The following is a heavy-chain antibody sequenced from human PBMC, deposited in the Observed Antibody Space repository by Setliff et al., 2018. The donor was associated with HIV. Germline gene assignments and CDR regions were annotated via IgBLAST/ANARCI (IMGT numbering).Heavy chain of an antibody. D-gene: IGHD3-10*01. V-gene: IGHV3-30*07. CDR3: AKELEEGLWVGDHYFYYGMDV. J-gene: IGHJ6*02. CDR1: GFTFSSYA. CDR2: ISYDGSNK. Sequence: GGSLRLSCAASGFTFSSYAMHWVRQAPGKGLEWVAVISYDGSNKYYADSVKGRFTISRDNSKNTLYLQLNSLRAEDTAVYFCAKELEEGLWVGDHYFYYGMDVWGQGTMVTV.